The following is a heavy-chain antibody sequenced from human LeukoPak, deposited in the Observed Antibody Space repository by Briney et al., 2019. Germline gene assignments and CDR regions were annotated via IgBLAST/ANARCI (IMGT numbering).Heavy chain of an antibody. D-gene: IGHD3-10*01. Sequence: ASVKVSCKASGYTFTGYYMHWVRQAPGQGLEWMGRINPNSGGTNYAQKFQGRITMTRDTSISTAYMELSRLRSDDTAVYYCATSGPITMVRGGRPDYWGQGTLVTVSS. CDR2: INPNSGGT. CDR1: GYTFTGYY. J-gene: IGHJ4*02. CDR3: ATSGPITMVRGGRPDY. V-gene: IGHV1-2*06.